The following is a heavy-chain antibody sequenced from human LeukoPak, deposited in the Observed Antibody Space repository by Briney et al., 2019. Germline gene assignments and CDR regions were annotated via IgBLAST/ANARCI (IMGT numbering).Heavy chain of an antibody. CDR2: IKQDGSEK. V-gene: IGHV3-7*01. CDR3: ARDLYFGSGSYNWFDS. Sequence: GGSLRLSCAASGFTFSSYWMSWVRQAPGKGLEWVANIKQDGSEKYYVDAVKGRFTISRDNAKKSLFLQMHSLRAEDTAVYYCARDLYFGSGSYNWFDSWGQGTLVTVSS. D-gene: IGHD3-10*01. CDR1: GFTFSSYW. J-gene: IGHJ5*01.